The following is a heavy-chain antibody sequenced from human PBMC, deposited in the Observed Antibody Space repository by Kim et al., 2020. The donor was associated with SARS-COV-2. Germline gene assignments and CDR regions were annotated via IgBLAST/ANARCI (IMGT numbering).Heavy chain of an antibody. CDR2: INTNTGNP. V-gene: IGHV7-4-1*02. D-gene: IGHD4-4*01. CDR1: GYTFTSYA. CDR3: ARGATEGWHWYFDL. J-gene: IGHJ2*01. Sequence: ASVKVSCKASGYTFTSYAMNWVRQAPGQGLEWMGWINTNTGNPTYAQGFTGRFVFSLDTSVSTAYLQISSLKAEDTAVYYCARGATEGWHWYFDLWGRGTLVTVSS.